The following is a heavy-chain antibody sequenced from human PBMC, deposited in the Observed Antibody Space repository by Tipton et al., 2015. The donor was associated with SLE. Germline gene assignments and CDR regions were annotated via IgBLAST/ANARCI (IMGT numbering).Heavy chain of an antibody. Sequence: SLRLSCVASGFTVSTNYMSWVRQAPGKGLEWVSVIYSGGSTSYADFVRGRFTISRDSLKNTVYLQMNSLRAEDTAMYFCARDSIVVPPWFDPWGQGTLVTVSS. CDR2: IYSGGST. CDR1: GFTVSTNY. CDR3: ARDSIVVPPWFDP. J-gene: IGHJ5*02. V-gene: IGHV3-53*05. D-gene: IGHD3-22*01.